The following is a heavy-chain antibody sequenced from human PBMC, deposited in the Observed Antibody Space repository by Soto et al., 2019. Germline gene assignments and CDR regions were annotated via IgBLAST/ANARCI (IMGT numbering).Heavy chain of an antibody. D-gene: IGHD3-9*01. J-gene: IGHJ3*01. Sequence: EVQLVESGGGLVKPGGSLRLSCAASGFTFSTYSMNWVRQAPGKGLEWVSSISSSSTYIYYADSLKGRFTISRDNAKNSLSLQMNSLSGEDTAVYYYARDALLRDDWRNAPDAFDFWGLGTMVIGSS. CDR1: GFTFSTYS. CDR3: ARDALLRDDWRNAPDAFDF. V-gene: IGHV3-21*01. CDR2: ISSSSTYI.